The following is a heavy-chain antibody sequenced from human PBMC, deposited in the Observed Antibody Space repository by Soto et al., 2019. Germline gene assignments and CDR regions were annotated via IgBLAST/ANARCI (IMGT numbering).Heavy chain of an antibody. CDR2: IIPIFGTA. V-gene: IGHV1-69*13. Sequence: SVKVSCKASGGTFSSYAISWVQQAPGQGLEWMGGIIPIFGTANYAQKFQGRVTITADESTSTAYMELSSLRSEDTAVYYCARSDPQYDSSGYDGMDVWGQGTTVTVSS. D-gene: IGHD3-22*01. CDR1: GGTFSSYA. CDR3: ARSDPQYDSSGYDGMDV. J-gene: IGHJ6*02.